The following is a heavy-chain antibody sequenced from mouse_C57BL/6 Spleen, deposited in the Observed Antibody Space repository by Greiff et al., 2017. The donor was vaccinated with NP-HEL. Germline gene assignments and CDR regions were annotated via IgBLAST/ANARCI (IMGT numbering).Heavy chain of an antibody. D-gene: IGHD1-1*01. V-gene: IGHV1-64*01. CDR1: GYTFTSYW. Sequence: QVQLKQPGAELVKPGASVKLSCKASGYTFTSYWMHWVKQRPGQGLEWIGMIHPNSGSTNYNEKFKSKATLTVDKSSSTAYMQLSSLTSEDSAVYYCVLTVVAPYYFDYWGQGTTLTVSS. CDR2: IHPNSGST. CDR3: VLTVVAPYYFDY. J-gene: IGHJ2*01.